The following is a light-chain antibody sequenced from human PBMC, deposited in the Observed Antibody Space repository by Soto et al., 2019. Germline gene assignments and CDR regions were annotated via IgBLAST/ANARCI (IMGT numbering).Light chain of an antibody. Sequence: QSALTQPASVSGSPGQSITISCTGTSSDVGSYNLVSWYQQHPGKAPKLMIYEGSKRPSGVSNRFSGSKSGNTASLTISVLQAEDEADYYCCSYAGSSRVFGGGTQLTVL. CDR3: CSYAGSSRV. J-gene: IGLJ3*02. CDR2: EGS. CDR1: SSDVGSYNL. V-gene: IGLV2-23*01.